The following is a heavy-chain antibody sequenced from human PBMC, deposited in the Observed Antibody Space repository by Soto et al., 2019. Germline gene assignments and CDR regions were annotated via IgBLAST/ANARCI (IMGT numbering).Heavy chain of an antibody. D-gene: IGHD2-21*01. J-gene: IGHJ4*02. CDR2: IKQDGGEK. CDR3: ARDGSRDSLDY. CDR1: GLIFSNYW. V-gene: IGHV3-7*01. Sequence: GGSLRLSCAASGLIFSNYWMSWVRQAPGKGLEWVANIKQDGGEKYYVDSVKGRFTISRDNAENSLYLQMNSLRAEATGLYYCARDGSRDSLDYWGQGTLVTVSS.